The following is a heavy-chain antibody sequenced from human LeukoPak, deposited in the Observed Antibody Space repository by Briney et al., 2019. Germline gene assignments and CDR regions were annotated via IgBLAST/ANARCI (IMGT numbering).Heavy chain of an antibody. V-gene: IGHV3-23*01. D-gene: IGHD1-26*01. CDR1: GFSFSSYA. Sequence: GGSLRLSCAASGFSFSSYAMSWVRQAPGKGLEWVSAISGSGGSTYYADSVKGRFTISRDNSKNTLYLQMNSLRAEDTAVYYCAKDLVGIVGAYDAFDIWGQGTMVTVSS. J-gene: IGHJ3*02. CDR2: ISGSGGST. CDR3: AKDLVGIVGAYDAFDI.